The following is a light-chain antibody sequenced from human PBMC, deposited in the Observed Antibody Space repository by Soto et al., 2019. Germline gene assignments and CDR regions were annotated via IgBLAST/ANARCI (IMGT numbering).Light chain of an antibody. CDR1: QSVAISH. CDR3: QQYGSAPFT. CDR2: DAS. V-gene: IGKV3-20*01. J-gene: IGKJ3*01. Sequence: EIVFTQSPGTLSLSPGERATVSCRASQSVAISHLAWYRQKPGQTPRLLIYDASSRATGIPDRISGSGSGTDFTLTISRLEPEDFAVYYCQQYGSAPFTFGPGTKVDIK.